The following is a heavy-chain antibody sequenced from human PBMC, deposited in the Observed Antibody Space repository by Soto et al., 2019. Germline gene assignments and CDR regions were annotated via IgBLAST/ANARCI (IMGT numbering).Heavy chain of an antibody. CDR2: IYYSGNT. Sequence: SETLSLTCTVSGGSISSSSYYWGWIRQPPGKGLEWIGSIYYSGNTYYNPSLKSRVTISVDTSKNQFSLKLSSVTAADTAVYYCARDLQGIDYWGQGTLVTVSS. J-gene: IGHJ4*02. V-gene: IGHV4-39*02. CDR1: GGSISSSSYY. D-gene: IGHD1-1*01. CDR3: ARDLQGIDY.